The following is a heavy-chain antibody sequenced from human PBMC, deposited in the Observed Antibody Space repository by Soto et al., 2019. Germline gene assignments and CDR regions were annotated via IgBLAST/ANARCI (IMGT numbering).Heavy chain of an antibody. D-gene: IGHD4-17*01. J-gene: IGHJ4*02. CDR3: ARVWDYTDYYGDF. V-gene: IGHV1-18*01. Sequence: ASVKVSCKASGYGFMNYGISWVRQAPGQGLEWMGWISTYNGNTDYAQKFQDRVTMTADASINTAYMELRNPRSDDTAVYYCARVWDYTDYYGDFWGPGTLVTVSS. CDR2: ISTYNGNT. CDR1: GYGFMNYG.